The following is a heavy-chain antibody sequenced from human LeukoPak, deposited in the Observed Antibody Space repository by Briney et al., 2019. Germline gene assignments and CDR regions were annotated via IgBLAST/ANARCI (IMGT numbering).Heavy chain of an antibody. Sequence: SETLSLTCTVSGGSISSYYWSWIRQPPGKGLEWIGFIFYSGTTNYNPSLKSRVTISVDTSKNQFSLKLSSVTAADTAVYYCARDGTKTRTTNAPRSNGWYGGPRYYYYYYMDVWGKGTTVTISS. J-gene: IGHJ6*03. V-gene: IGHV4-59*01. CDR1: GGSISSYY. D-gene: IGHD6-19*01. CDR3: ARDGTKTRTTNAPRSNGWYGGPRYYYYYYMDV. CDR2: IFYSGTT.